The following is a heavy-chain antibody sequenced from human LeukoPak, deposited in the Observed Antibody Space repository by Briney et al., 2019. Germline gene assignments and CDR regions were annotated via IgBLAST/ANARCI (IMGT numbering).Heavy chain of an antibody. CDR2: IYGGGDT. Sequence: GGSLRLSCAASGFTVSSNYMAWVRQAPGKGLEWVSVIYGGGDTYYADSVKGRFTIYRDNSENTLYFQMNSLRAEVTAVYYCARWEVSVAALDYWGQGTLVTVSS. CDR1: GFTVSSNY. J-gene: IGHJ4*02. D-gene: IGHD1-26*01. CDR3: ARWEVSVAALDY. V-gene: IGHV3-53*01.